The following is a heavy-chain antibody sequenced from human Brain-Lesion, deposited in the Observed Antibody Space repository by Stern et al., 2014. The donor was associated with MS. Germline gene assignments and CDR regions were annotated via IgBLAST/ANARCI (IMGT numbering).Heavy chain of an antibody. Sequence: VQLVESGTEVKKPGSSVQVSCKASGGTFGTYPITWLRQAPGPGLEWMGRSIPIFGSPNYAQKFQGRVTITADRSTTTVYMKLSSLKSDDAAVYYCAKDGPALVTNWFDPWGRGTLVTVSS. J-gene: IGHJ5*02. D-gene: IGHD5-18*01. CDR3: AKDGPALVTNWFDP. V-gene: IGHV1-69*06. CDR1: GGTFGTYP. CDR2: SIPIFGSP.